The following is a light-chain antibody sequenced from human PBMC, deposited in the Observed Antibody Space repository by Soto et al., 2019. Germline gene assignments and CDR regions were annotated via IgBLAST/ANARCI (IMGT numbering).Light chain of an antibody. CDR3: QQRINWPLT. Sequence: EIVLTQSPANLSLSPGERATLSCRASQSVSSYLAWYQQKPGQSPRLLIYDASNRATGIPARFSGSGSGTDFTLTISSLEPEDFAVYYCQQRINWPLTGGGGTKVEIK. J-gene: IGKJ4*01. CDR2: DAS. V-gene: IGKV3-11*01. CDR1: QSVSSY.